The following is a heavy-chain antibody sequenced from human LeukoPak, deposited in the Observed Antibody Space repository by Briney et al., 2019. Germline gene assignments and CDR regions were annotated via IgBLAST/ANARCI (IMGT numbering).Heavy chain of an antibody. J-gene: IGHJ4*02. CDR1: GYTFTSYY. CDR3: ARTTYYYDSSGYDHYFDY. Sequence: GASVKVSCKASGYTFTSYYMHWVRQAPGQGLEWMAIINPSGGSTSYAQKFQGRVTMTRDTSTSTVYMELSSLRSEDTAVYYCARTTYYYDSSGYDHYFDYWGQGTLVTVSS. D-gene: IGHD3-22*01. V-gene: IGHV1-46*01. CDR2: INPSGGST.